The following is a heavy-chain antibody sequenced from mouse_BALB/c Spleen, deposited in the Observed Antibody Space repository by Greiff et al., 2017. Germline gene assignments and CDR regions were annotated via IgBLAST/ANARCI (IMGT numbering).Heavy chain of an antibody. J-gene: IGHJ2*01. CDR1: GFSLTSYD. CDR2: IWTGGGT. D-gene: IGHD1-1*02. Sequence: VKVVESGPGLVAPSQSLSITCTVSGFSLTSYDISWIRQPPGKGLEWLGVIWTGGGTNYNSAFMSRLSISKDNSKSQVFLKMNSLQTDDTAIYYCVREGGPFDYWGQGTTLTVSS. CDR3: VREGGPFDY. V-gene: IGHV2-9-2*01.